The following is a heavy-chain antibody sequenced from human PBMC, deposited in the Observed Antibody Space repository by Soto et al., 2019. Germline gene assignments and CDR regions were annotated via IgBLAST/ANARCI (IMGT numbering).Heavy chain of an antibody. Sequence: GGSLRLSCAASEFTFSNYAMSWVRQAPGKGLEWVSAISYGGGTTYYADSVKGRFTISRDNSKNTLYLQMNSLRAEDTAVYYCARDNVGGQYGMDVWGQGTTVTVSS. CDR3: ARDNVGGQYGMDV. J-gene: IGHJ6*02. CDR2: ISYGGGTT. CDR1: EFTFSNYA. D-gene: IGHD2-15*01. V-gene: IGHV3-23*01.